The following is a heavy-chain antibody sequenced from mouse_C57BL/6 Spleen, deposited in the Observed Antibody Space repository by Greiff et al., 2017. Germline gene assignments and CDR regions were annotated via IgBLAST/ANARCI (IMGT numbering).Heavy chain of an antibody. J-gene: IGHJ3*01. CDR1: GFTFSDAW. V-gene: IGHV6-6*01. Sequence: DVKLVESGGGLVQPGGSMKLSCAASGFTFSDAWMDWVRQSPEQGLEWVAEIRNKANNPATYYAVSVKGRFTISRDDAKSSITLQMHSLRAEDAGIYYCLRLMELPGFAYWGQGTLVSVSA. CDR3: LRLMELPGFAY. CDR2: IRNKANNPAT. D-gene: IGHD2-1*01.